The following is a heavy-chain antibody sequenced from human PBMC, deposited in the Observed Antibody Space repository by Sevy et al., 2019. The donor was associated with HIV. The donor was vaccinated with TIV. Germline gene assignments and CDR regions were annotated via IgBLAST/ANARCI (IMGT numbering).Heavy chain of an antibody. CDR2: IIPIFGTA. D-gene: IGHD3-10*01. Sequence: ASVKVSCKASGGTFSSYAISWVRQAPGQGLEWMGGIIPIFGTANYAQKFQGRVTITADESTSTAYMELSSLRSEDTAVYYCARFGPDSRHSFFDYWGQGTLVTVSS. J-gene: IGHJ4*02. CDR1: GGTFSSYA. V-gene: IGHV1-69*13. CDR3: ARFGPDSRHSFFDY.